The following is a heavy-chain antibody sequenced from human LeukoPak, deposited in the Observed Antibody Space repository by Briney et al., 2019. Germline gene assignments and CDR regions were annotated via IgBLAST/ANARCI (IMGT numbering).Heavy chain of an antibody. CDR3: AKAPVKYCSSTSCSRLPALGVDY. J-gene: IGHJ4*02. D-gene: IGHD2-2*01. Sequence: PGGSLRLSCAASGFTFSSYGMHWVRQAPGKGLEWVAFIRYDGSNKYYADSVKGRFTISRDNSKNTLYLQMNSLRAEDTAVYYCAKAPVKYCSSTSCSRLPALGVDYWGQGTLVTVSS. CDR2: IRYDGSNK. CDR1: GFTFSSYG. V-gene: IGHV3-30*02.